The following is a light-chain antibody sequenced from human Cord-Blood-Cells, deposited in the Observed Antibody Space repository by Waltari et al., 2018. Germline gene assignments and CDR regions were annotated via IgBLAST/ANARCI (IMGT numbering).Light chain of an antibody. CDR1: KLGDKY. J-gene: IGLJ2*01. CDR2: QDS. CDR3: QAWDSSTGV. Sequence: SYELTQPPSVSVSPGQTASITCPGDKLGDKYACWYQQKPGQSPGLVNYQDSKRPSGIPERFSGSNSGNTATLTISGTQAMDEADYYCQAWDSSTGVFGGGTKLTVL. V-gene: IGLV3-1*01.